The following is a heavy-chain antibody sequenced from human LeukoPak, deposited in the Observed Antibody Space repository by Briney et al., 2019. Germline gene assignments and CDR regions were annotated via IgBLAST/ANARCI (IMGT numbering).Heavy chain of an antibody. CDR2: INPSGGST. CDR3: ARAAAARLTWFDP. Sequence: ASVKVSCKASGYTFTSYGISWVRQAPGQGLEWMGIINPSGGSTSYAQKFQGRVTMTRDMSTSTVYMELSSLRSEDTAVYYCARAAAARLTWFDPWGQGTLVTVSS. J-gene: IGHJ5*02. CDR1: GYTFTSYG. D-gene: IGHD6-13*01. V-gene: IGHV1-46*01.